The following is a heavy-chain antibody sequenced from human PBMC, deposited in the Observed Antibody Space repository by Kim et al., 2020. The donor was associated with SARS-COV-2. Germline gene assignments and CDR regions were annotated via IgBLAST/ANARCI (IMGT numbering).Heavy chain of an antibody. D-gene: IGHD6-13*01. CDR2: IFHSWSA. CDR1: GGSTSSIDYY. J-gene: IGHJ4*02. CDR3: ATEGGSWDYFDF. V-gene: IGHV4-39*01. Sequence: SETLSLTCNVSGGSTSSIDYYWTWIRQPPGKGPEWIGSIFHSWSAYYNPSLKSRVTISVDTSKNQFSLKLASVTAADTAVYYCATEGGSWDYFDFWGQG.